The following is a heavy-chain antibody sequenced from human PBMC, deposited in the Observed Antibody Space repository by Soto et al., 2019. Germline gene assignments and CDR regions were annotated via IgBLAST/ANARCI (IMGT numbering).Heavy chain of an antibody. Sequence: SETLSLTCTVSGGSISSSTYSWGWIPKPPGKGLEWIGSIYYSGSTYYNPSLKSRVTISVDTSKNQFSLKLSSVTAADTAVYYCARGLTATTPSYYYYYGMDVWGQGTTVTVSS. J-gene: IGHJ6*02. V-gene: IGHV4-39*01. CDR3: ARGLTATTPSYYYYYGMDV. CDR1: GGSISSSTYS. CDR2: IYYSGST. D-gene: IGHD4-17*01.